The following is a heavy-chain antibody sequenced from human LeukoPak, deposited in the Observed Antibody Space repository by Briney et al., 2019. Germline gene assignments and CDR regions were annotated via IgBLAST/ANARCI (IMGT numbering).Heavy chain of an antibody. CDR1: GFTFSSYA. J-gene: IGHJ4*02. D-gene: IGHD6-19*01. CDR3: ARPRYSSGWYALDY. CDR2: ISSNGGST. Sequence: PGGFLRLSCAASGFTFSSYAMHWVRQAPGKGLEYVSAISSNGGSTYYANSVKGRFTISRDNSKNTLYLQMGSLRAEDVAVYYCARPRYSSGWYALDYWGQGTLVTVSS. V-gene: IGHV3-64*01.